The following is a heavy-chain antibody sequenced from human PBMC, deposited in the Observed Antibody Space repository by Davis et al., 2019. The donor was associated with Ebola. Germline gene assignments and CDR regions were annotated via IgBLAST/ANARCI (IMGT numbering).Heavy chain of an antibody. V-gene: IGHV3-11*01. CDR3: ARSLRYGSGRWSHYYYGMDV. D-gene: IGHD3-10*01. CDR1: GFTFSDYY. CDR2: ISSSGSTI. Sequence: PGGSLRLSCAASGFTFSDYYMSWIRQAPGKGLEWVSYISSSGSTIYYADSVKGRFTISRDNAKNSLYLQMNSLGAEDTAVYYCARSLRYGSGRWSHYYYGMDVWGQGTTVTVSS. J-gene: IGHJ6*02.